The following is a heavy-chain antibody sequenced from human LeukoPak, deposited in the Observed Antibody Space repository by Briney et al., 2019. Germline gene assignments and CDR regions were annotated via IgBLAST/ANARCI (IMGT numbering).Heavy chain of an antibody. CDR2: TYTSGST. CDR3: ARSTIGSSYYFDY. CDR1: GGSISSYY. J-gene: IGHJ4*02. V-gene: IGHV4-4*07. D-gene: IGHD2-2*01. Sequence: SQTLSLTCTVSGGSISSYYWSWIRHPAGKGLGWIGRTYTSGSTNYNPSLKSRVTMSVDTYKNQFSLTLSSVTAADTAVYYCARSTIGSSYYFDYWGQGTLVTVSS.